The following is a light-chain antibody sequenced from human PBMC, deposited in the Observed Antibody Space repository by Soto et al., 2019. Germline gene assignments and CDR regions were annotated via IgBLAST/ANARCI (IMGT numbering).Light chain of an antibody. CDR3: SSYTSSSTYV. Sequence: QSALTQPHSVSGSPGQSVAISCSGTSSDVGGYNYVSWYQQHPGKAPKLMIYDVSNRPSGVSNRFSGSKSGNTASLTISGLQAEDEADYYCSSYTSSSTYVFGTGTKVTVL. V-gene: IGLV2-14*01. CDR1: SSDVGGYNY. CDR2: DVS. J-gene: IGLJ1*01.